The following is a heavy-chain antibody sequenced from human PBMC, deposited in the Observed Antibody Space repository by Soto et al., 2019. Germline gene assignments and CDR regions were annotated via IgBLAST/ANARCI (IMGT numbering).Heavy chain of an antibody. V-gene: IGHV1-2*02. CDR2: ILRKNGGI. J-gene: IGHJ1*01. Sequence: ASVKVSCKSSGHPFTDLYSDWGRQVPGQGLEWVGWILRKNGGINYAQKFQGRVTRTRDASVNTSYMDLNTLNFDDSAIYYGVRGRSVIYLDLWGRGTQVTVSS. D-gene: IGHD1-20*01. CDR3: VRGRSVIYLDL. CDR1: GHPFTDLY.